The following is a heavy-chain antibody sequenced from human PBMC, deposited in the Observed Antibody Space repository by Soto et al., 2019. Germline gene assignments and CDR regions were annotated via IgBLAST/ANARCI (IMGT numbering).Heavy chain of an antibody. V-gene: IGHV3-64*04. CDR3: ARTPRVQWELPYYYYGMDV. J-gene: IGHJ6*02. CDR2: ISTNGGSR. CDR1: GFTFSIYA. Sequence: GGSLRLSCSASGFTFSIYAMHWVRQAPGKGLEYVSSISTNGGSRDYADSVKGRFTISRDNSKNTLYLQMNSLRAEDTAVYYCARTPRVQWELPYYYYGMDVWGQGTTVTVSS. D-gene: IGHD1-26*01.